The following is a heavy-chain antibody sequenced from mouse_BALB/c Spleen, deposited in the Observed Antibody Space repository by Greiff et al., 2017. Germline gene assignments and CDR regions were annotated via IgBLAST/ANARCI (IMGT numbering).Heavy chain of an antibody. CDR2: ISYDGSN. V-gene: IGHV3-6*02. CDR3: ARANWDDYAMDY. D-gene: IGHD4-1*02. J-gene: IGHJ4*01. CDR1: GYSITSGYY. Sequence: EVKLQESGPGLVKPSQSLSLTCSVTGYSITSGYYWNWIRQFPGNKLEWMGYISYDGSNNYNPSLKNRISITRDTSKNQFFLKLNSVTTEHTATYYCARANWDDYAMDYWGQGTSVTVSS.